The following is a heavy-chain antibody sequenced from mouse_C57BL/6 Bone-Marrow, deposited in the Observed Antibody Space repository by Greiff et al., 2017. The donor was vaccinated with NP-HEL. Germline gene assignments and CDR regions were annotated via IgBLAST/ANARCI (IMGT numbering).Heavy chain of an antibody. CDR1: GYTFTSYW. CDR3: ARSGLWLTRGAY. Sequence: VQLKQPGAELVRPGTSVKLSCKASGYTFTSYWMHWVKQRPGQGLEWIGVIDPSDSYTNYNQKFKGKATLTVDTSSSTAYMQLSSLTSEDSAVYYCARSGLWLTRGAYWGQGTLVTVSA. V-gene: IGHV1-59*01. J-gene: IGHJ3*01. CDR2: IDPSDSYT. D-gene: IGHD2-2*01.